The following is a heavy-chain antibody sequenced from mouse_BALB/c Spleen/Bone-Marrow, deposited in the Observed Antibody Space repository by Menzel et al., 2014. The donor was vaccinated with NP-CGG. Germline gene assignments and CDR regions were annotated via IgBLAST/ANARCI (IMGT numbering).Heavy chain of an antibody. J-gene: IGHJ2*01. CDR3: ARERYDYDWKDY. CDR1: GYTFTSYW. Sequence: VQLQQSGAELVKPGASVKLSCKASGYTFTSYWMHWVKQRPGQGLEWIGEINPSNGRTNYNEKFKSKATLTVDKSSSTAYMQLSSLTSEDSAVYYCARERYDYDWKDYWAQGTTLTVSS. D-gene: IGHD2-4*01. CDR2: INPSNGRT. V-gene: IGHV1S81*02.